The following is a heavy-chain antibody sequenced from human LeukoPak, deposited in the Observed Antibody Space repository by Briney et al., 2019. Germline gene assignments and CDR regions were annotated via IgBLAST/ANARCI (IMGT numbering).Heavy chain of an antibody. CDR2: IWYDGSNK. CDR1: GFTFSNYG. CDR3: ARRVPGIAVAGTKPPFDY. J-gene: IGHJ4*02. V-gene: IGHV3-33*01. Sequence: PGRSLRLSCAASGFTFSNYGMHWVRQAPGKGLEWVAVIWYDGSNKYYADSVKGRFTISRDNSKNTLHLQMNSLRAEDTAVYYCARRVPGIAVAGTKPPFDYWGQGTLVTVSS. D-gene: IGHD6-19*01.